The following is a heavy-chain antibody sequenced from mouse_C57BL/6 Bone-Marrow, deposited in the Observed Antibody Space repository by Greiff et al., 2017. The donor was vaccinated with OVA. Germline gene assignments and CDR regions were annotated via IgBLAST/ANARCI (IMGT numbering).Heavy chain of an antibody. Sequence: DVMLVESGGGLVQPGGSLKLSCAASGFTFSDYYMYWVRQTPEKRLEWVAYISNGGGSTYYPDTVKGRFTISRDNAKNTLYLQMSRLKSEDTAMYYCARLGYYYGSRGYFDYWGQGTTLTVSS. J-gene: IGHJ2*01. CDR1: GFTFSDYY. CDR2: ISNGGGST. D-gene: IGHD1-1*01. V-gene: IGHV5-12*01. CDR3: ARLGYYYGSRGYFDY.